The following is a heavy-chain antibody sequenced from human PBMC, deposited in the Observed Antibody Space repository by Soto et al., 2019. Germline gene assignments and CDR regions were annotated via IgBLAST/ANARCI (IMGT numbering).Heavy chain of an antibody. V-gene: IGHV3-33*01. CDR3: ARDDEFEDNVLDY. CDR2: IVRDGGQK. J-gene: IGHJ4*02. CDR1: GFTFSRYG. Sequence: QVHLVESGGGVVQPGRPLRLSCAASGFTFSRYGMHWVRQAPGKGLEWVGVIVRDGGQKQYADSVRGRFTISRDNSRDTLYLEVNSVTVEDTAVYYCARDDEFEDNVLDYWGQGTLVTVSS. D-gene: IGHD1-1*01.